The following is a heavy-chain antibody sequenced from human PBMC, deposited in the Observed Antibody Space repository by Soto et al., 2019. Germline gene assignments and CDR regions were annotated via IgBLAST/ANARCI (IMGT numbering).Heavy chain of an antibody. V-gene: IGHV3-21*01. Sequence: GGSLRLSCAASGFTFSSYSMNWVRQAPGKGLEWVSSISSSSSYIYYADSVKGRFTISRDNAKNSLYLQMNSLRAEDTAVYYCASRQWELLNPFDYWGQGTLVTVSS. J-gene: IGHJ4*02. CDR3: ASRQWELLNPFDY. CDR1: GFTFSSYS. D-gene: IGHD1-26*01. CDR2: ISSSSSYI.